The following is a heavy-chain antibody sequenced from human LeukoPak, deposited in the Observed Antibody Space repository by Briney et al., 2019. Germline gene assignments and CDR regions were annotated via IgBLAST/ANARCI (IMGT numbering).Heavy chain of an antibody. Sequence: PSETLSLTCTVSGASITSYYWSWIRQPPGKGLEWIGYIYYSGSTTYKPSLKSRVTISVDTSKNQFPLKLSSVTAADTAVYYCARQAEWPLNWFDPWGQGTLVTVSS. CDR2: IYYSGST. J-gene: IGHJ5*02. V-gene: IGHV4-59*08. D-gene: IGHD3-3*01. CDR3: ARQAEWPLNWFDP. CDR1: GASITSYY.